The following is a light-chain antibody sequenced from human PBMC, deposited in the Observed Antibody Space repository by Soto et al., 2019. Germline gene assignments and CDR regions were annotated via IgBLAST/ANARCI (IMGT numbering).Light chain of an antibody. CDR2: GAS. CDR3: QQFGSSPWT. Sequence: EIVLTQSPGTLSLSPGERATLSCRASQSVSSSFLVWYQQEAGQAPRLLIYGASSRATGVPDRFSGSWSGTDFTLTISRLEPEDSAVYYCQQFGSSPWTFGQGTKVAIK. V-gene: IGKV3-20*01. CDR1: QSVSSSF. J-gene: IGKJ1*01.